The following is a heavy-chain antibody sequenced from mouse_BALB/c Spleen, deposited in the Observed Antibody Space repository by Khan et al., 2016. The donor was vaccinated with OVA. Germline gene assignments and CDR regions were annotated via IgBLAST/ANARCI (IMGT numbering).Heavy chain of an antibody. CDR3: ARPPYFSYVIDY. J-gene: IGHJ4*01. CDR2: INTYTGEP. CDR1: GYTFTNCG. D-gene: IGHD2-10*01. V-gene: IGHV9-3-1*01. Sequence: QIQLVQSGPELKKPGETVKISCKASGYTFTNCGMNWVKQAPGKGLKWMGWINTYTGEPTYADDFKGRFAFSLETSASTVYLQINNLKHEDTATXFCARPPYFSYVIDYWGQGTSVTVSS.